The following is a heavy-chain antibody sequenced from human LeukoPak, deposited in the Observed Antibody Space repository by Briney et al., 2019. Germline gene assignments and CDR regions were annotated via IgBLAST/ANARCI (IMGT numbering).Heavy chain of an antibody. CDR2: IHTSWTT. CDR1: GGSMSSYY. J-gene: IGHJ5*02. Sequence: SETLSLTCTVSGGSMSSYYWSFIRQPAGEGLEWIGRIHTSWTTYYNPSLKSRVTMSVDTSRNQFSLRLTSVTAADTAVYYCARGDYYDGGGRNWFDPWGQGTLVTVSS. CDR3: ARGDYYDGGGRNWFDP. D-gene: IGHD3-16*01. V-gene: IGHV4-4*07.